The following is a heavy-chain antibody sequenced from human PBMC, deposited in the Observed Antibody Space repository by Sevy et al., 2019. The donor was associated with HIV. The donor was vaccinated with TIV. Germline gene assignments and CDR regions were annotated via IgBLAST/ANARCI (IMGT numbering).Heavy chain of an antibody. D-gene: IGHD3-16*02. J-gene: IGHJ4*02. Sequence: GGSLRLSCAASGFTFSSYSMNWVRQAPGKGLEWVSSISSSSSHIYSADSVKGRFTISRDNAKNSLYMQMNSLRAEDTAVYYCARVRLGELSFFDYWGQGTLVTVSS. CDR1: GFTFSSYS. CDR2: ISSSSSHI. V-gene: IGHV3-21*01. CDR3: ARVRLGELSFFDY.